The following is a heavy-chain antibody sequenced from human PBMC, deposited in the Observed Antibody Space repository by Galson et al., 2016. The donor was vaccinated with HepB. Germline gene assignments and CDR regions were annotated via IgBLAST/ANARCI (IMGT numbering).Heavy chain of an antibody. CDR3: TRDGWTSNWFGY. J-gene: IGHJ5*01. V-gene: IGHV3-53*05. D-gene: IGHD6-19*01. Sequence: VRQTPGEGLEWVSIIYSGGSTYYADSVRGRFSISRDNSKNTLYLQMDSLSVEDTAVYYCTRDGWTSNWFGYWGQGTLVTVSS. CDR2: IYSGGST.